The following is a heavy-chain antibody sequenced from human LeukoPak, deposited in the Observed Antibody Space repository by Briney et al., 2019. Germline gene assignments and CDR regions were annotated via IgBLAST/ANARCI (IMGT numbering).Heavy chain of an antibody. CDR2: ISYDGSNK. CDR1: GFTFSSYA. Sequence: GRSLRLSCAASGFTFSSYAMHWVRQAPGKGLEWVAVISYDGSNKYYADSVKGRFTISRDNSKNTLYLQMNSLRAEDTAVYYCVRNRSWLQFDNWGQGTLVTVSS. V-gene: IGHV3-30-3*01. CDR3: VRNRSWLQFDN. J-gene: IGHJ4*02. D-gene: IGHD5-24*01.